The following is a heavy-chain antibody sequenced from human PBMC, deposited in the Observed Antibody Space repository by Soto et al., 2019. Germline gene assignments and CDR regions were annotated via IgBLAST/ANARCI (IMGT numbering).Heavy chain of an antibody. V-gene: IGHV3-53*01. CDR3: AREQQLDYGMDV. CDR2: IYSGGST. Sequence: GGSLRLSCAASGFTVSSNYMSWVRQAPGKGLEWVSVIYSGGSTYYADSVKGRFTISRDNSKNTLYLQMNSLRAEDTAVYYCAREQQLDYGMDVWGQGTTVTVSS. D-gene: IGHD6-13*01. J-gene: IGHJ6*02. CDR1: GFTVSSNY.